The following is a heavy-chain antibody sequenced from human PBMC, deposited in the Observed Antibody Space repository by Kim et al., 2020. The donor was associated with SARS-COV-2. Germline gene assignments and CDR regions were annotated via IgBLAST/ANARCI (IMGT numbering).Heavy chain of an antibody. V-gene: IGHV7-4-1*02. CDR3: ARDVSTSGSFPLKY. J-gene: IGHJ4*02. Sequence: ASVKVSCKASGYTFTTYAMCWLRQAPGQRLEFMGWINSNTGNPTYAQGFTGRFVFSVDTSVRTAYLEINSLKVEDTAVYYCARDVSTSGSFPLKYWGQGTLVTVSS. CDR2: INSNTGNP. D-gene: IGHD3-10*01. CDR1: GYTFTTYA.